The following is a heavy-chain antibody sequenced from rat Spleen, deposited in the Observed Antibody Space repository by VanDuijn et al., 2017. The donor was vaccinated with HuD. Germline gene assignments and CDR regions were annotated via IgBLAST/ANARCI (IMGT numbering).Heavy chain of an antibody. V-gene: IGHV3-1*01. CDR2: ISYSGST. Sequence: EVQLQESGPGLVKPSQSLSLTCSVTGYSITSNYWVWIRKFPGNKMEWIGHISYSGSTRYNPSLKIRISITRDTSKNQFFLHLNSVTTEDTATYYCVRSVGYTYSFFDYWGQGVMVTVSS. CDR1: GYSITSNY. D-gene: IGHD1-4*01. J-gene: IGHJ2*01. CDR3: VRSVGYTYSFFDY.